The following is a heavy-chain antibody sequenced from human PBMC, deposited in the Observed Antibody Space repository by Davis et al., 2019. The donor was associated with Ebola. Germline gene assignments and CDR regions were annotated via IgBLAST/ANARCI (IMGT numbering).Heavy chain of an antibody. CDR1: GFTFSSYS. J-gene: IGHJ4*02. D-gene: IGHD2-21*02. Sequence: GESLKISCAASGFTFSSYSMNWVRQAPGKGLERLSYISSSSSTTYYAYSVKGRFTISRDNSNNSLYLQMNSLRAEDTAVYFGAREGRPDHIVVVTAIREYYFDYWGQGTLVTVSS. V-gene: IGHV3-48*04. CDR3: AREGRPDHIVVVTAIREYYFDY. CDR2: ISSSSSTT.